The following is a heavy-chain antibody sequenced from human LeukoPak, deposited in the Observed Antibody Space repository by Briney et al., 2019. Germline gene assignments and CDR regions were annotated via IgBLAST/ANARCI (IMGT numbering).Heavy chain of an antibody. CDR2: ISDSGGGT. CDR3: VKGGWGMPFDY. D-gene: IGHD7-27*01. V-gene: IGHV3-23*01. CDR1: GFTFSSSA. J-gene: IGHJ4*02. Sequence: TGGSLRLSCAASGFTFSSSAMSWVRQAPGKGLEWVSTISDSGGGTYYADSVRGRFTISRDNSKTTLYVQMNSLRAEDTALYYCVKGGWGMPFDYWGQGTLAALSS.